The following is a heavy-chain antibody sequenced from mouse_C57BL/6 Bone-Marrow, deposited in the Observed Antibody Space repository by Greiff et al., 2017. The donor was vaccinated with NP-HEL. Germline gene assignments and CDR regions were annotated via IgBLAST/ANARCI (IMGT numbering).Heavy chain of an antibody. CDR2: ISTGGSYT. J-gene: IGHJ2*01. V-gene: IGHV5-6*01. CDR1: GFTFSSYG. Sequence: DVQLQESGGDLVKPGGSLKLSCAASGFTFSSYGMSWVRQTPDKRLEWVATISTGGSYTYYPDSVKGRFTISRDNAKNTLYLQMSSLKSEDTAMYYCARSSYYSNDDYWGQGTTLTVSS. CDR3: ARSSYYSNDDY. D-gene: IGHD2-5*01.